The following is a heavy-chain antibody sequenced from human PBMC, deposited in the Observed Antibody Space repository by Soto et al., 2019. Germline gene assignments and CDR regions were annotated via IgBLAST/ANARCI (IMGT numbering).Heavy chain of an antibody. CDR2: INSDGSST. Sequence: EVQLVESGGGLVQPGGSLRLSCAASGFTFSSYWMHWVRQAPGKGLVWVSRINSDGSSTSYADSVKGRFTISRDNAKNTLYLQMNGLRAEDTAVYYCARGTGDIAVAGNFDYWGQGTLVTVSS. J-gene: IGHJ4*02. CDR1: GFTFSSYW. CDR3: ARGTGDIAVAGNFDY. V-gene: IGHV3-74*01. D-gene: IGHD6-19*01.